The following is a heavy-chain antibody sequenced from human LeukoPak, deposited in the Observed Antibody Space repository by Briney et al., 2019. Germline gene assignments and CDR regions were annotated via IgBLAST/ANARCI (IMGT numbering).Heavy chain of an antibody. D-gene: IGHD2-15*01. J-gene: IGHJ6*02. CDR3: AKDRLMPRYCSGGSCYSYYYGMDV. CDR2: ISGSGGST. CDR1: GFTFSSYA. Sequence: PGGSLRLSCAASGFTFSSYAMSWVRQAPGKGLEWVSAISGSGGSTYYADSVKGRFTISRDNSKNTLYLQMNSLRAEDTAVYYCAKDRLMPRYCSGGSCYSYYYGMDVWGQGTTVTVSS. V-gene: IGHV3-23*01.